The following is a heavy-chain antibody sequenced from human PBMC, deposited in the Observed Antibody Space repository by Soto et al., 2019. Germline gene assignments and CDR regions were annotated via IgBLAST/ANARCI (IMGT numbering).Heavy chain of an antibody. CDR3: ARDRGSYALDY. V-gene: IGHV1-18*01. CDR2: ISANNGNT. D-gene: IGHD1-26*01. CDR1: GYTFTNYG. J-gene: IGHJ4*02. Sequence: QVQLEQSGAEVKKPGASVKVSCKASGYTFTNYGISWVRQAPGQGLEWMGWISANNGNTNYEQKLQGRVTMTTDTSKSTAYMELRSLRTADTAVYSCARDRGSYALDYWGQGTLVTVSS.